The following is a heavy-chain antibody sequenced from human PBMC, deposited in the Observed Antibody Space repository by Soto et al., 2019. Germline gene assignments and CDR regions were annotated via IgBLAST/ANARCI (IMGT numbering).Heavy chain of an antibody. Sequence: QVQLVQSGAEVKKPGASVKVSCKASGYTFTSYGISGVRQAPGQGLEWMGWISAYNGNTNYAQKLQGRVTMTTDTSTSTAYMELRSLRSDDTAVYYCATYSRYYYDSSGYYYTAYWGQGTLVTVSS. CDR1: GYTFTSYG. CDR2: ISAYNGNT. J-gene: IGHJ4*02. D-gene: IGHD3-22*01. V-gene: IGHV1-18*01. CDR3: ATYSRYYYDSSGYYYTAY.